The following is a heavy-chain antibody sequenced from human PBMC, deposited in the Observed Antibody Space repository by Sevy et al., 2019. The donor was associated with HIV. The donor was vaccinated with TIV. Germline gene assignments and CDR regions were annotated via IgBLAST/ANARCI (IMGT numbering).Heavy chain of an antibody. Sequence: SETLSLTCTVSGGSISSGSYYWSWIRQPAGKGLEWIGRIYTSGSTNYNPSLKSRVTISVDTSKNQFSLKLSSVTAADTTVYYCARVGGNSFLDAFDIWVQGTMVTVSS. CDR2: IYTSGST. CDR3: ARVGGNSFLDAFDI. CDR1: GGSISSGSYY. D-gene: IGHD1-26*01. J-gene: IGHJ3*02. V-gene: IGHV4-61*02.